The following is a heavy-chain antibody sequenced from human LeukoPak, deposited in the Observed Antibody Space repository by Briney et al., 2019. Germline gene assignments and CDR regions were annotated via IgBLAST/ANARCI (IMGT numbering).Heavy chain of an antibody. CDR3: ARDVGASAPDAFDI. J-gene: IGHJ3*02. CDR1: GFTFSTYN. D-gene: IGHD1-26*01. CDR2: ISTSSNYI. V-gene: IGHV3-21*01. Sequence: GGSLRLSSTASGFTFSTYNMNWVRQAPGKGLEWVSSISTSSNYIYYADSVKGRFTISRDNAKNSLYLQMNSLRVEDTDVYYCARDVGASAPDAFDIWGQGTMVTVSS.